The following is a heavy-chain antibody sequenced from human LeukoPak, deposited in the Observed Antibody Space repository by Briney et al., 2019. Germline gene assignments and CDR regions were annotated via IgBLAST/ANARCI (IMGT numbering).Heavy chain of an antibody. CDR3: AKDYARWSGSPDAFDI. V-gene: IGHV3-23*01. CDR1: GFTFSSYD. Sequence: GGSLRLSCAASGFTFSSYDMTWVRQAPGRGLEWVSSIRPSGDNTYYGDSVKGRFTISRDNSKNTVYLQMNSLRAEDTAVYYCAKDYARWSGSPDAFDIWGQGTMVTVSS. J-gene: IGHJ3*02. D-gene: IGHD1-26*01. CDR2: IRPSGDNT.